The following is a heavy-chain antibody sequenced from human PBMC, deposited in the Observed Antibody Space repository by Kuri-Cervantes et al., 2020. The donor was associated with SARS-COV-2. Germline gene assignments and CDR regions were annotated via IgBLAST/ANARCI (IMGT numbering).Heavy chain of an antibody. V-gene: IGHV3-30-3*01. Sequence: GESLKISCAASGFTFSSYAMHWVRQVPGKGLEWVAVISYDGSNKYYADSVKGRFTISRDNSKNTLYLQMNSLRDEDTAVYYCARDGDTMKVPNQDSAFDYWGQGTLVTVSS. CDR2: ISYDGSNK. J-gene: IGHJ4*02. D-gene: IGHD3-22*01. CDR3: ARDGDTMKVPNQDSAFDY. CDR1: GFTFSSYA.